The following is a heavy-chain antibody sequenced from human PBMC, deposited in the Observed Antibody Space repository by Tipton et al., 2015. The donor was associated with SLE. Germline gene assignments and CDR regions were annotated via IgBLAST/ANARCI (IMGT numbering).Heavy chain of an antibody. D-gene: IGHD3-22*01. CDR2: IYKGGSR. Sequence: SLRLSCVGSGFIVGGTYMSWVRQAPGKGLEWVSSIYKGGSRYYAGSVKGRFTITRDNSKNTLYLQMDGLSAEDSAAYFCATDYYDSSGYPTFFDYWGQGTLVTISS. V-gene: IGHV3-53*05. CDR3: ATDYYDSSGYPTFFDY. J-gene: IGHJ4*02. CDR1: GFIVGGTY.